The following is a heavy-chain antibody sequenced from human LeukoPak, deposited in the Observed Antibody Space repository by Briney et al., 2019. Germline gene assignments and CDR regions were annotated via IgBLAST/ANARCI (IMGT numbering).Heavy chain of an antibody. Sequence: SETLSLTCTVSGGSISSSSYYWGWIRQPPGKGLEWIGSIYYSGSTYYYNPSLKSRVTISVDTSKNQLSLKLSSVTAADTAVYYCARQPVGICSGGSCLYYFDYWGQGTLVTVSS. CDR3: ARQPVGICSGGSCLYYFDY. J-gene: IGHJ4*02. CDR2: IYYSGSTY. CDR1: GGSISSSSYY. V-gene: IGHV4-39*01. D-gene: IGHD2-15*01.